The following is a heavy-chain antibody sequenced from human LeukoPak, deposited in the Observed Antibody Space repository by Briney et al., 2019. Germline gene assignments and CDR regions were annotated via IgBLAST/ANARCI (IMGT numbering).Heavy chain of an antibody. CDR2: ISYDGSNK. V-gene: IGHV3-30*04. J-gene: IGHJ4*02. Sequence: PGGSLRLSCAASGFTFSSYAMHWVRQAPGKGLEWVAVISYDGSNKYYADSVKGRFTISRDNSKNTLYLQMNSLRAEDTAVYYCAKDPDYCSGGSCYYYPRNYFDYWGQGTLVTVSS. CDR3: AKDPDYCSGGSCYYYPRNYFDY. CDR1: GFTFSSYA. D-gene: IGHD2-15*01.